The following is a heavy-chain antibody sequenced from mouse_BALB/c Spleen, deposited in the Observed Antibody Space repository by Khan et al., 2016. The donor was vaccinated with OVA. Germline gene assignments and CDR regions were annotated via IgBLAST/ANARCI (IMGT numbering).Heavy chain of an antibody. D-gene: IGHD1-1*01. CDR1: GFSLTDYG. CDR3: AINYYGSSFYFDY. J-gene: IGHJ2*01. CDR2: IWGDGST. V-gene: IGHV2-6-7*01. Sequence: VQLQESGPGLVAPSQSLSITCTVSGFSLTDYGVNWVRQPPGKGLEWLGMIWGDGSTDYNSALKSRLSITRDSSKSQVFLKMNSLQTDDTARYYCAINYYGSSFYFDYWGQGTTLTVSS.